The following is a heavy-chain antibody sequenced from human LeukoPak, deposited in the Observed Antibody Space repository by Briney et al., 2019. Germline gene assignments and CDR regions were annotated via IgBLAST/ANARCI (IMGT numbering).Heavy chain of an antibody. J-gene: IGHJ4*02. Sequence: GRSLRLSCAASGFTFDDYAMHWVRHAPGKGLEWVSGISWNSGSIGYADSVKGRFTISRDNAKNSLYLQMNSLRAEDTALYYCAGSSWYGYYWGQGTLVTVSS. D-gene: IGHD6-13*01. CDR3: AGSSWYGYY. CDR2: ISWNSGSI. CDR1: GFTFDDYA. V-gene: IGHV3-9*01.